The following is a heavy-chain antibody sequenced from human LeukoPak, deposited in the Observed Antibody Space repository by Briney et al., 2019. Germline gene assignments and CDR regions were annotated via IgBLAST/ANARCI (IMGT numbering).Heavy chain of an antibody. V-gene: IGHV3-20*04. CDR1: GFTFDDYG. CDR3: AGEKWRTNNHIFDY. CDR2: INWNGGST. J-gene: IGHJ4*02. Sequence: GGSLRLSCAASGFTFDDYGMSWVRQAPGKGLELVSGINWNGGSTGYADSVKGRFTISRDNAKNSLYLQMNSLRAEDTALYYCAGEKWRTNNHIFDYWGQGTLVTVSS. D-gene: IGHD1/OR15-1a*01.